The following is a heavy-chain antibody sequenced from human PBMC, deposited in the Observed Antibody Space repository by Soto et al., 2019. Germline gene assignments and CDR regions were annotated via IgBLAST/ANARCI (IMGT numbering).Heavy chain of an antibody. V-gene: IGHV4-59*08. CDR3: ARHSTRAGVATIDY. Sequence: QVQLQESGPGLVKPSETLSLTCTVSGGSISSYYWSWIRQPPGKGLEWIGYIYYSGSTNYNPSLKSRVTISVDTSKNQFSLKLSSVTAADTAVCYCARHSTRAGVATIDYWGQGTLVTVSS. D-gene: IGHD5-12*01. CDR2: IYYSGST. J-gene: IGHJ4*02. CDR1: GGSISSYY.